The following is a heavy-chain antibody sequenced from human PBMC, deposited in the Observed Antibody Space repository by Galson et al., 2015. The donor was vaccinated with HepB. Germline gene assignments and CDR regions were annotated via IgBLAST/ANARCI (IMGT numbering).Heavy chain of an antibody. J-gene: IGHJ6*03. CDR1: AYRFATYW. V-gene: IGHV5-51*01. Sequence: QSGAEVTKPGESLKISCEGSAYRFATYWIAWLRQMPGKGLEWMGVIYPDDSDSRYSPSFEGQVTLSADNSTSTAYLQWNSLKASDTATYYCARLACSSSGEVTMDYYFLDIWGTGTTVIVSS. D-gene: IGHD3-22*01. CDR2: IYPDDSDS. CDR3: ARLACSSSGEVTMDYYFLDI.